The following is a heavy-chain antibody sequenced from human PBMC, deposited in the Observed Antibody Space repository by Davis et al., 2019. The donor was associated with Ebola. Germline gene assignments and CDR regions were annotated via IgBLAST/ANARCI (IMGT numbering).Heavy chain of an antibody. D-gene: IGHD6-19*01. Sequence: DSVKGRFSISRDNAKNLVYLQMNSLRDEDTAVYYCARKIAVAGTGYYYYGMDVWGQGTTVTVSS. V-gene: IGHV3-48*02. J-gene: IGHJ6*02. CDR3: ARKIAVAGTGYYYYGMDV.